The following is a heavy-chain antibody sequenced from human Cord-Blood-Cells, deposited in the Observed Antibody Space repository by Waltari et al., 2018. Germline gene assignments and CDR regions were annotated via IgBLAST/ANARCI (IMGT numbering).Heavy chain of an antibody. CDR3: AWGVDSSGYDRGALDY. CDR2: IIPIFGTA. Sequence: QVQLVQSGAEVKKPGSSVKVSCKASGGTFSSYAISWVRQAPGQGLEWLGGIIPIFGTANSAQKFQGRVTITAEESPSTAYMELSSLRSEDTAVYYCAWGVDSSGYDRGALDYWGQGTLVTVSS. J-gene: IGHJ4*02. D-gene: IGHD3-22*01. V-gene: IGHV1-69*12. CDR1: GGTFSSYA.